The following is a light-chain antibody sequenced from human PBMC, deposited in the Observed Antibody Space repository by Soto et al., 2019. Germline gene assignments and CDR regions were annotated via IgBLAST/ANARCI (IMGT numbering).Light chain of an antibody. CDR3: HQFGSSPLDT. Sequence: EIVLTQSPGTLSLSPGERATLSCRASQTISSSFLAWYQQEPGQAPRLLIYRASRRAPGIPDRFSGSGSWTDFTLTISRLEPEDSAVYYCHQFGSSPLDTFGPGTKVEIK. V-gene: IGKV3-20*01. CDR1: QTISSSF. CDR2: RAS. J-gene: IGKJ3*01.